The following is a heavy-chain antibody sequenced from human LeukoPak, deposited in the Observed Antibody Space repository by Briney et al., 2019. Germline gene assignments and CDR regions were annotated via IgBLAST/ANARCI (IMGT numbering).Heavy chain of an antibody. CDR2: MYYSGST. CDR1: GDSISNYY. J-gene: IGHJ4*02. V-gene: IGHV4-59*12. D-gene: IGHD5-12*01. CDR3: ARKATADY. Sequence: SETLSLTCTVSGDSISNYYWSWIRQPPGKGLEWIAYMYYSGSTNYNPSLKSRVTISVDTSKNQFSLKLSSVTAADTAVYYCARKATADYWGQGTLVTVSS.